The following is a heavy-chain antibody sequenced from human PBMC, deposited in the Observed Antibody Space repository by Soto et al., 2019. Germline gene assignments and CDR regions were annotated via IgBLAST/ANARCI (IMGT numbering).Heavy chain of an antibody. CDR2: ISYDGSNK. D-gene: IGHD6-13*01. J-gene: IGHJ4*02. V-gene: IGHV3-30-3*01. Sequence: GGSLRLSCAASGFTFSSYAMHWVRQAPGKGLEWVAVISYDGSNKYYADSVKGRFTISRDNSKNTLYLQMNSLRAEDTAVYYCARGPIAAAGKFDYWGQGTLVTVSS. CDR3: ARGPIAAAGKFDY. CDR1: GFTFSSYA.